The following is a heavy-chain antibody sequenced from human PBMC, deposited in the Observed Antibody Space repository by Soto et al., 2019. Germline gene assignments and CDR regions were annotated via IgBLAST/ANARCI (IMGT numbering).Heavy chain of an antibody. CDR3: ARCKPVPYCSSTSCTYYYYYYYMDV. CDR2: IKQDGSEK. CDR1: GFPFSSYW. J-gene: IGHJ6*03. Sequence: GGSLRLSCAASGFPFSSYWMSWVRQAPGKGLEWVANIKQDGSEKYYVDSVKGRFTISRDNAKNSLYLQMNSLRAEDTAVYYCARCKPVPYCSSTSCTYYYYYYYMDVWGKGTTVTVSS. D-gene: IGHD2-2*01. V-gene: IGHV3-7*01.